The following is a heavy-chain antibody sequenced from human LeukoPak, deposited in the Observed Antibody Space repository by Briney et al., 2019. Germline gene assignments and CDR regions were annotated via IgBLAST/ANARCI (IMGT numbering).Heavy chain of an antibody. D-gene: IGHD5-18*01. J-gene: IGHJ6*02. CDR2: MNPNSGIT. CDR3: ARVDTAMVTWYRYYYYGMDV. CDR1: GYTFTSYD. Sequence: ASVKVSCKASGYTFTSYDINWVRQATGQGLEWMGWMNPNSGITGYAQKFQGRVTMTRNTSISTAYMELSSLRSEDTAVYYCARVDTAMVTWYRYYYYGMDVWGQGTTVTVSS. V-gene: IGHV1-8*01.